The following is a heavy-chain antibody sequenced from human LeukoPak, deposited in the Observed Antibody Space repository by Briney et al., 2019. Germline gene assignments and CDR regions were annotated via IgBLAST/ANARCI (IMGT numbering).Heavy chain of an antibody. Sequence: SETLSLTCTVSGGSISSSSYYWGWIRQPPGKGLEWIGSIYYSGSTYYNPSLKSRVTISVDPSKNQFSLKLSSVTAADTAVYYCASSSTTVTTPFEYWGQGALVTVSS. CDR3: ASSSTTVTTPFEY. D-gene: IGHD4-17*01. CDR1: GGSISSSSYY. CDR2: IYYSGST. J-gene: IGHJ4*02. V-gene: IGHV4-39*01.